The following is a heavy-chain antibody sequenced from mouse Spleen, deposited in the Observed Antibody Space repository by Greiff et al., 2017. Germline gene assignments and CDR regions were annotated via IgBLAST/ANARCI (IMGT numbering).Heavy chain of an antibody. CDR2: IYPGSGST. V-gene: IGHV1-55*01. CDR1: GYTFTSYW. CDR3: ARLGDDYDGAWFAY. Sequence: VQLQQPGAELVKPGASVKMSCKASGYTFTSYWITWVKQRPGQGLEWIGDIYPGSGSTNYNEKFKSKATLTVDTSSSTAYMQLSSLTSEDSAVYYCARLGDDYDGAWFAYWGQGTLVTVSA. J-gene: IGHJ3*01. D-gene: IGHD2-4*01.